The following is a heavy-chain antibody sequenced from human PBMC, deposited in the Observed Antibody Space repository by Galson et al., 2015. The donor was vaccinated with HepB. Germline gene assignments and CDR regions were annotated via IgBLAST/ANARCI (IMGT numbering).Heavy chain of an antibody. CDR3: ARDTGQWLTPRNSDY. D-gene: IGHD6-19*01. CDR1: GYTFTSYG. J-gene: IGHJ4*02. V-gene: IGHV1-18*01. CDR2: ISAYNGNT. Sequence: SVKVSCKASGYTFTSYGISWLRQAPGQGLEWVGWISAYNGNTNYAQKVQGRVTMTTDTPTSTAYMELRRLRSDDTAIYYCARDTGQWLTPRNSDYWGQGTLITVSS.